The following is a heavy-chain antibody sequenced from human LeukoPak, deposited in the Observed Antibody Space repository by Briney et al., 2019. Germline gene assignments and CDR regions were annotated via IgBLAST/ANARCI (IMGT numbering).Heavy chain of an antibody. Sequence: SVKVSCKASGGSLNDYAISWVRQAPGRGLEWMGRIIPMFGRANYAQKFQGRLTITADKSTNTAYMELSSLRSEDTAVYYCARSSRLMVYAILDYWGQGTLVTVSS. CDR2: IIPMFGRA. CDR1: GGSLNDYA. D-gene: IGHD2-8*01. J-gene: IGHJ4*02. V-gene: IGHV1-69*04. CDR3: ARSSRLMVYAILDY.